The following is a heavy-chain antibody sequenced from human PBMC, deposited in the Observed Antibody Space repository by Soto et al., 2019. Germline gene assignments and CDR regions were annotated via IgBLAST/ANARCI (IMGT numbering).Heavy chain of an antibody. CDR1: GGTFSSYT. CDR3: ASERPKPLWFESEKLAQFDP. J-gene: IGHJ5*01. Sequence: SVKVSCKASGGTFSSYTISWVRQAPGQGLEWMGRIIPILGIANYAQKFQGRVTITADKSTSTAYMELSSLRSEDTAVYYCASERPKPLWFESEKLAQFDPWGQGTLVTVSS. CDR2: IIPILGIA. V-gene: IGHV1-69*02. D-gene: IGHD5-18*01.